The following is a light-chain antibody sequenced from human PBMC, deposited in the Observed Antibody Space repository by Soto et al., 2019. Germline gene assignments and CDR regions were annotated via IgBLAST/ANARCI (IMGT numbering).Light chain of an antibody. CDR1: QSVSSN. Sequence: EIVMTQSPATLSVSPGERVTLSCRASQSVSSNLAWYQQKPGQAPRLLIYGASTRATGIPARFSGSGSGTEFTLTISSLQSEDFAAYYCQHYNDWPTKITFDTGTQLELK. CDR3: QHYNDWPTKIT. J-gene: IGKJ5*01. CDR2: GAS. V-gene: IGKV3-15*01.